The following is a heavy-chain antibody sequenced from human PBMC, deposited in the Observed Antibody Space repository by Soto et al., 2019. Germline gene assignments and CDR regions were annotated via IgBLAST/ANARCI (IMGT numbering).Heavy chain of an antibody. D-gene: IGHD2-2*01. CDR3: ERGYTSTWCLDS. CDR1: GDTFGTYA. J-gene: IGHJ4*02. V-gene: IGHV1-69*12. Sequence: QVQLVQSGAEVKKPGSSVKVSCKTSGDTFGTYAVNWVRQAPGQGLEWMGGIIPMFGTSNYAQRFQGRVTITADGSASTVYMELNSLKSEDTAVYYCERGYTSTWCLDSWGQGTLVTVSS. CDR2: IIPMFGTS.